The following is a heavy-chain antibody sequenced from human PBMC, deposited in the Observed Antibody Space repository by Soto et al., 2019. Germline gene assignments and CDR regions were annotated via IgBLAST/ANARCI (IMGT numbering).Heavy chain of an antibody. CDR1: GGSFSSYA. V-gene: IGHV1-69*01. D-gene: IGHD3-16*01. CDR3: ARHSPGGGYYYGMDV. Sequence: QGQLEQSGAEVRKPGSSVKVSCKASGGSFSSYAISWVRQAPGQGLEWMGGIVPVLGTSHSAQKFQGRVTLSTDDSTTTAYMELTSLRTEDTGGYYCARHSPGGGYYYGMDVWGQGTKVTVSS. J-gene: IGHJ6*02. CDR2: IVPVLGTS.